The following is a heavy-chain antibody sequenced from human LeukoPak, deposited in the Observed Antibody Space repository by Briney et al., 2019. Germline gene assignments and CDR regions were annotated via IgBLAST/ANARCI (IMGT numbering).Heavy chain of an antibody. V-gene: IGHV3-30*02. CDR1: GFTFSSYG. Sequence: LGGSLRLSCAASGFTFSSYGMHWVRQAPGKGLEWVAFIRYDGSNKYYADSVKGRFTISRDNSKNTLYLQMNSLRAEDTAVYYCAKDEARRRDGYNYLIDYWGQGTLVTVSS. CDR2: IRYDGSNK. D-gene: IGHD5-24*01. CDR3: AKDEARRRDGYNYLIDY. J-gene: IGHJ4*02.